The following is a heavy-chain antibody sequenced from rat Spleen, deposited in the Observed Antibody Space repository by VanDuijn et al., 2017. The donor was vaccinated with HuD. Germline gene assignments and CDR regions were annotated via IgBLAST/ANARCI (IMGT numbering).Heavy chain of an antibody. CDR2: IRTKPNNYAT. CDR3: TASNYPGILVMDA. V-gene: IGHV10-5*01. D-gene: IGHD1-4*01. Sequence: VQLVESGGGLVQPKESLKISCAASGFTFSNAAMYWVRQAPGKGLEWVARIRTKPNNYATYYADSVKGRFTISRDDSKSMVYLQRDNLKTEDTAMYYCTASNYPGILVMDAWGQGASVTVSS. CDR1: GFTFSNAA. J-gene: IGHJ4*01.